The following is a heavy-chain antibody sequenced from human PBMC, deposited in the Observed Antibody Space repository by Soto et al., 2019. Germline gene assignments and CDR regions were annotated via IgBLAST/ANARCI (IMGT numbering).Heavy chain of an antibody. V-gene: IGHV4-59*01. CDR1: GGSISSYY. CDR3: ARVVPTPYYFDY. J-gene: IGHJ4*02. Sequence: LSLTCTVSGGSISSYYWNWIRQPPGKGLEWIGYIHYSGSSNYNPSLKSRVTISVDTSKNQFSLTLSSVTAADTAVYYCARVVPTPYYFDYWGQGTLVTVSS. D-gene: IGHD2-2*01. CDR2: IHYSGSS.